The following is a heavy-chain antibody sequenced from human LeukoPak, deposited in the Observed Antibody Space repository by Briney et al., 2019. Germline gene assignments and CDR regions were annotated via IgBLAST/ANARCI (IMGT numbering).Heavy chain of an antibody. CDR1: GYSFTTYW. J-gene: IGHJ4*02. Sequence: GESLKISCKGSGYSFTTYWIGWVRQAPGKGPEWMGIIYPGDSVTRYSPSFQGQVTISADKSISTAYLQWSSLKASDTAMYCCVRSRGYSYGYSYYFDYWGQGTLVTVPS. D-gene: IGHD5-18*01. CDR3: VRSRGYSYGYSYYFDY. V-gene: IGHV5-51*01. CDR2: IYPGDSVT.